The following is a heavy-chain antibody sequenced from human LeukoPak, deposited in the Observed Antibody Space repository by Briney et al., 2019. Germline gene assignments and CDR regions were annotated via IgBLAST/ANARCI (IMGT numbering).Heavy chain of an antibody. CDR1: GFTFSSSA. V-gene: IGHV3-23*01. J-gene: IGHJ2*01. CDR3: ASTTLGYDSSGYYHNYWYFDL. CDR2: ISGSGGST. Sequence: GGSLRLSCAASGFTFSSSAMSWVRQAPGKGLEWVSSISGSGGSTYYADSVKGRFTISRDNSKNTLYLQMNSLRAEDTAVYYCASTTLGYDSSGYYHNYWYFDLWGRGTLVTVSS. D-gene: IGHD3-22*01.